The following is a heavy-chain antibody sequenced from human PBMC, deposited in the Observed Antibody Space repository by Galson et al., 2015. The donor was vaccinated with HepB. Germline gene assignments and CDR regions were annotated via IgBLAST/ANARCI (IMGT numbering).Heavy chain of an antibody. J-gene: IGHJ4*02. V-gene: IGHV4-39*01. Sequence: SETLSLTCTVSGGSISSGGYYWSWIRQHPGKGLEWIGYIYYSGSTYYNPSLKSRVTISVDTSKNQFSLKLSSVTAADTAVYYCARHYASGRPYFDYWGQGTLVTVSS. CDR3: ARHYASGRPYFDY. D-gene: IGHD3-10*01. CDR2: IYYSGST. CDR1: GGSISSGGYY.